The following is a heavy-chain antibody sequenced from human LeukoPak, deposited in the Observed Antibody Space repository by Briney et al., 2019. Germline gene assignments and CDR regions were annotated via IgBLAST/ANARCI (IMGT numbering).Heavy chain of an antibody. CDR3: ARDQTKWEPLRRRDYYYMDV. CDR2: ITGRGDAT. V-gene: IGHV3-23*01. Sequence: GGSLRLSCAGSAFSFITYAMSWVRQAPGKGLEWVSTITGRGDATYYADSVKGRFTISRDNSKNSLYLQMNSLRAEDTAVYYCARDQTKWEPLRRRDYYYMDVWGKGTTVTVSS. D-gene: IGHD1-26*01. CDR1: AFSFITYA. J-gene: IGHJ6*03.